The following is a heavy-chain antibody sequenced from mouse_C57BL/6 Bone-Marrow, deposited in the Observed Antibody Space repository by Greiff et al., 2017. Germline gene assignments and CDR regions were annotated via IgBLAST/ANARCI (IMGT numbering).Heavy chain of an antibody. J-gene: IGHJ2*01. Sequence: EVMLVESGGGLVQPGGSLKLSCAASGFTFSDYYMYWVRQTPEKRLEWVAYISNGGGSTYYPDTVKGRFTISRDNAKNTLYLQMSRLKSEDTAMYYCAAFITTVDYWGQGTTLTVSS. CDR1: GFTFSDYY. D-gene: IGHD1-1*01. V-gene: IGHV5-12*01. CDR3: AAFITTVDY. CDR2: ISNGGGST.